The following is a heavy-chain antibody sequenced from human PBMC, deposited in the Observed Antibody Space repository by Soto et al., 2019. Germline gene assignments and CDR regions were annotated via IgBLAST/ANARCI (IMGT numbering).Heavy chain of an antibody. CDR2: IYFSGSA. D-gene: IGHD5-12*01. V-gene: IGHV4-31*11. CDR1: GDSLSSGSYY. Sequence: QVQLQESGPGLVKPSETLFLTCAVSGDSLSSGSYYWTWVRQHPGEGLEWMGYIYFSGSAYSNPSLKNRLTVSVDTSKNQFSLRLDSVTAADTAVYYCGRAATRLNRAIDDWGQGTLVTVSS. CDR3: GRAATRLNRAIDD. J-gene: IGHJ4*02.